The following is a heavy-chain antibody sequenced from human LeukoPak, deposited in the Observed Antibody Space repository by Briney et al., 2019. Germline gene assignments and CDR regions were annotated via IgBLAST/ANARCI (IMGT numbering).Heavy chain of an antibody. D-gene: IGHD3-9*01. CDR1: GFTFSSYG. CDR3: ARDPPYYDILTGSLDY. CDR2: IWYDGSNK. Sequence: GGSLRLSCAASGFTFSSYGMHWVRQAPGKGLEWVAVIWYDGSNKYYADSVKGRFTISRDNSKNTLYLQMNSLRAEDTAVYYCARDPPYYDILTGSLDYWGQGPLVTVSS. J-gene: IGHJ4*02. V-gene: IGHV3-33*01.